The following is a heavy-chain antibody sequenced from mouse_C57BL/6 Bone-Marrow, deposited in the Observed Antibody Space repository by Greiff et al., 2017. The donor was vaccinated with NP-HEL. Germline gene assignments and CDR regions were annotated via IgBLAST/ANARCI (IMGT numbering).Heavy chain of an antibody. D-gene: IGHD2-12*01. Sequence: EVKVVESGGGLVQPGGSLKLSCAASGFTFSDYGMAWVRQAPRKGPEWVAFISNLAYSIYYADTVTGRFTSSRENAKNTLYLEMSSLRSEDTAMYYCARPLRPQEAWFAYWGQGTLVTVSA. J-gene: IGHJ3*01. CDR3: ARPLRPQEAWFAY. V-gene: IGHV5-15*01. CDR1: GFTFSDYG. CDR2: ISNLAYSI.